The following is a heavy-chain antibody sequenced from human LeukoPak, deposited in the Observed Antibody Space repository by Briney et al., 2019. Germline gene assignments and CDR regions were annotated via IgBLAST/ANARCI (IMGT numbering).Heavy chain of an antibody. CDR3: AKATVTSEEYFYYYMDV. CDR2: IITYNGNT. D-gene: IGHD4-17*01. CDR1: GYTFTSYG. J-gene: IGHJ6*03. Sequence: ASVKVSCKTSGYTFTSYGLSWVRQAPGQGLEWMGWIITYNGNTYYSQKLQGRVTMTTDTSTSTAYMELRSLRSDDTAVYYCAKATVTSEEYFYYYMDVWGKGTTVTVSS. V-gene: IGHV1-18*01.